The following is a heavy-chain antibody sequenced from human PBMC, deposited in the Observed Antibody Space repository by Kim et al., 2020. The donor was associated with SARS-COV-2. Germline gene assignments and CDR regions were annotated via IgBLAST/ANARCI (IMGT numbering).Heavy chain of an antibody. CDR1: GYTFTSYG. V-gene: IGHV1-18*01. CDR3: ARGENYYGSGSYYNGYYFDY. D-gene: IGHD3-10*01. J-gene: IGHJ4*02. CDR2: ISAYNGNT. Sequence: ASVKVPCKASGYTFTSYGISWVRQAPGQGLEWMGWISAYNGNTNYAQKLQGRVTMTTDTSTSTAYMELRSLRSDDTAVYYCARGENYYGSGSYYNGYYFDYWGQGTLVTVSS.